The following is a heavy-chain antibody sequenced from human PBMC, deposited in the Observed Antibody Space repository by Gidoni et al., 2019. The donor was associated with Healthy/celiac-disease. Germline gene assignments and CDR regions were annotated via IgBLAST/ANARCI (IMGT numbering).Heavy chain of an antibody. CDR2: IKSKTDGGKT. Sequence: EVQLVESGGGLVKPGGSLRLFCAASGFTFSNAWMSWVRQAPGKGLEWVGRIKSKTDGGKTDYAAPVKGRFTISRDDSKNTLYLQMNSLKTEDTAVYYCRVIVPDYWGQGTLVTVSS. D-gene: IGHD2-21*01. V-gene: IGHV3-15*01. CDR1: GFTFSNAW. CDR3: RVIVPDY. J-gene: IGHJ4*02.